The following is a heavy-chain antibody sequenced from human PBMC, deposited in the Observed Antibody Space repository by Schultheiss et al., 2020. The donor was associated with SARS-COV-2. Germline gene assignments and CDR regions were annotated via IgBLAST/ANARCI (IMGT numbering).Heavy chain of an antibody. V-gene: IGHV4-34*01. CDR2: INHSGST. Sequence: SETLSLTCTVSGGSISSYYWSWIRQPPGKGLEWIGEINHSGSTNYNQSLKSRVTISVDTSKNQFSLKLSSVTAADTAVYYCARTRHGITIFGAVTQLYYYYGMDVWGQGTTVTVSS. CDR1: GGSISSYY. D-gene: IGHD3-3*01. CDR3: ARTRHGITIFGAVTQLYYYYGMDV. J-gene: IGHJ6*02.